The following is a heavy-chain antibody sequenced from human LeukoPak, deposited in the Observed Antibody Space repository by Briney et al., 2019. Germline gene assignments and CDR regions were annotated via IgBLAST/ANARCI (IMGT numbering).Heavy chain of an antibody. CDR2: INHSGST. Sequence: SETLSLTCAVYGGSFSGYYWSWIRQPPGKGLEWIGEINHSGSTNYNPSLKSRVTISVDTSKNQFSLKLSSVTAADTAVYYCARDRYYYDSSGNYWYFDLWGRGTLVTVSS. D-gene: IGHD3-22*01. CDR3: ARDRYYYDSSGNYWYFDL. CDR1: GGSFSGYY. J-gene: IGHJ2*01. V-gene: IGHV4-34*01.